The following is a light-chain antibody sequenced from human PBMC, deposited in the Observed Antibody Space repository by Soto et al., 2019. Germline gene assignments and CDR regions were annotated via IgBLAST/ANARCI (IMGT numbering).Light chain of an antibody. CDR2: EVS. CDR1: SSDIGNYNL. CDR3: CAYAGVGSYWV. V-gene: IGLV2-23*02. Sequence: QSALTQPASVSGSPGQSITISCTGTSSDIGNYNLVSWYQHHPGKAPKLIVYEVSDRPSGISDRFSGSKSGNTASLTISGVQTEDEADYYCCAYAGVGSYWVFGGGTKVTVL. J-gene: IGLJ3*02.